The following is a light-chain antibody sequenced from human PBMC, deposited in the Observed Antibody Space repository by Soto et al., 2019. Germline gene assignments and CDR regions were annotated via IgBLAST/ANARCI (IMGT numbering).Light chain of an antibody. CDR2: GVS. V-gene: IGKV3-20*01. CDR1: QTVNRNY. CDR3: QQYIASPRT. J-gene: IGKJ1*01. Sequence: EIVLTQSPGTLALSLGDEATLSCTASQTVNRNYLAWYLQKPAQPPRLLIYGVSNRAPGVPDRFSGGGSGTEFTLTIARLEPDDFGTHYCQQYIASPRTFGQGTRLEVK.